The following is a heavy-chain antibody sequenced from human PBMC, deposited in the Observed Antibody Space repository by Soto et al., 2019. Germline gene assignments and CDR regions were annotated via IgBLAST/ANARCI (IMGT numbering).Heavy chain of an antibody. D-gene: IGHD1-26*01. CDR2: IIPIFGTA. V-gene: IGHV1-69*13. Sequence: SVKVSCKASGGTFSSYAISWVRQAPGQGLEWMGGIIPIFGTANYAQKFQGRVTITADESTSTAYMELSSLRAEDTAVYYCARDLREGRYSPFDYWGPGTLVTVSS. CDR3: ARDLREGRYSPFDY. J-gene: IGHJ4*02. CDR1: GGTFSSYA.